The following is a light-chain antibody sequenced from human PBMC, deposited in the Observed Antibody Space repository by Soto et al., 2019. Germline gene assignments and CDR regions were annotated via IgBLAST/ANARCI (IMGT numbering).Light chain of an antibody. V-gene: IGLV2-14*03. CDR1: SSDVGGSSH. CDR2: DVS. J-gene: IGLJ1*01. Sequence: QSVLTQPASVSGSPGQSIPISCTGTSSDVGGSSHVSWYQQHPGKAPKVMIYDVSNRPSGVSSRFSGSKSGNTASLTISGLQAEDEADFYCSSYTRSGTYLFGTGTKVTVL. CDR3: SSYTRSGTYL.